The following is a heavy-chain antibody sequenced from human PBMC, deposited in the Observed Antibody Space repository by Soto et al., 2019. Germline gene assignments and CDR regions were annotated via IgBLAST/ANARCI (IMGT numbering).Heavy chain of an antibody. CDR1: GGTFSSYA. CDR3: AGKYQLNYYYGMDV. V-gene: IGHV1-69*12. Sequence: QVQLVQSGAEVKKPGSSVKVSCKASGGTFSSYAISWVRQAPGQGLEWMGGIIPIFGTADYAQKFQGRVTLTADESTSTTYMELSSLRSEDTAVYYCAGKYQLNYYYGMDVWGQGTTVTVSS. J-gene: IGHJ6*02. CDR2: IIPIFGTA. D-gene: IGHD2-2*01.